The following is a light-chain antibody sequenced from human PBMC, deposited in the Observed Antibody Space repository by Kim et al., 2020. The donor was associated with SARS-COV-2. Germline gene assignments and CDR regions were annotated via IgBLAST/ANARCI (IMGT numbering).Light chain of an antibody. V-gene: IGKV3D-15*01. J-gene: IGKJ4*01. CDR1: QSVSSN. Sequence: EIVMTQSPATLSVSPGERATLSCRASQSVSSNLAWYQQKHGQAPRLLIYGASIRATGIPARFSGSGSGTEFTLTISSLQSEDFAVYYCQQYNNWPPLTFGGGTKVDIK. CDR3: QQYNNWPPLT. CDR2: GAS.